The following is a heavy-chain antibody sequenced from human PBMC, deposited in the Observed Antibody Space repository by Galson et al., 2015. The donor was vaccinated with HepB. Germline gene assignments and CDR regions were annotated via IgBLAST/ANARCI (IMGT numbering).Heavy chain of an antibody. V-gene: IGHV3-48*01. D-gene: IGHD4-17*01. CDR1: GFTFSSYS. CDR2: ISSSSSTI. J-gene: IGHJ4*02. CDR3: ARDSEGDYVDQAGDY. Sequence: SLRLSCAASGFTFSSYSMNWVRQAPGKGLEWVSYISSSSSTIYYADSVKGRFTISRDNAKNSLYLQMNSLRAEDTAVYYCARDSEGDYVDQAGDYWGQGTLVTVSS.